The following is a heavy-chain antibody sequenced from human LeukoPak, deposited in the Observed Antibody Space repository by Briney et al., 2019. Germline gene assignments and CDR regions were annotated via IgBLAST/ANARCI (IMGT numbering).Heavy chain of an antibody. CDR2: INSDGSST. J-gene: IGHJ6*02. CDR3: ARDISGFGYSYGTSDYYYYGMDV. D-gene: IGHD5-18*01. V-gene: IGHV3-74*01. Sequence: GGSLRLSCAASGFTFSSYWMHWVRQAPGKGLVWVPRINSDGSSTSYADSVKGRFTISRDNAKNTLYLQMNSLRAEDTAVYYCARDISGFGYSYGTSDYYYYGMDVWGQGTTVTVSS. CDR1: GFTFSSYW.